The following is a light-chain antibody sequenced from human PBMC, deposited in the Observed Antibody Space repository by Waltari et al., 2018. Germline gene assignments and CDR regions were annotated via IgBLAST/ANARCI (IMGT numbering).Light chain of an antibody. CDR2: IAS. Sequence: EIVLTQSPGTLSLSPGARATLSCRASQSVTSSALAWYQQKPGQAPRLLIYIASSRATGIPDRFSGSGSGTDFTLTISRLEPEDFAVYYCQQYSGSPWTFGQGTKVEIK. V-gene: IGKV3-20*01. CDR1: QSVTSSA. J-gene: IGKJ1*01. CDR3: QQYSGSPWT.